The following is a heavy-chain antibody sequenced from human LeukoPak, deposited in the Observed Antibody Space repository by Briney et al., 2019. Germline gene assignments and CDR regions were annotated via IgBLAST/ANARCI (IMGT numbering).Heavy chain of an antibody. Sequence: PGGSLRLSCVASGFTFSSYEMNWVRQVPGKALEWVSHIDFGGRIINYADHVKGRFTISRDNAKNSVYLQMNSLRAEDTAVYYCARGIGLERRYFQFDYWGQGILVTVSS. CDR1: GFTFSSYE. V-gene: IGHV3-48*03. D-gene: IGHD1-1*01. J-gene: IGHJ4*02. CDR3: ARGIGLERRYFQFDY. CDR2: IDFGGRII.